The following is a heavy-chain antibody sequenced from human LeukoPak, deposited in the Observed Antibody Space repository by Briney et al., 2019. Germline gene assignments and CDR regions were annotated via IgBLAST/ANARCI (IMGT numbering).Heavy chain of an antibody. V-gene: IGHV3-33*08. D-gene: IGHD6-6*01. Sequence: QPGGSLGLSCAPSGFTFSRHGMHWVRQAPGKGLEWVAVIWCDGSNKYYADSVKGRFTISRDNSKNTLYLQMNSLRAEDTAVYYCARDHPLDEYSSSLNGMDVWGQGTTVTVSS. CDR2: IWCDGSNK. CDR1: GFTFSRHG. J-gene: IGHJ6*02. CDR3: ARDHPLDEYSSSLNGMDV.